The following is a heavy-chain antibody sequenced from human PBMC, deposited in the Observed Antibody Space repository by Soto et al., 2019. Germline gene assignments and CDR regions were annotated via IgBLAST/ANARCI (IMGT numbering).Heavy chain of an antibody. CDR1: GFTFSDYY. CDR2: ISSSSSYT. V-gene: IGHV3-11*06. Sequence: QVQLVESGGGLVKPGGSLRLSCAASGFTFSDYYMNWIRQAPGKGLEWVSYISSSSSYTNYADSVKGRFTISRDNAKNSLYLQMNSVRAEDTAVYYCARGECSGYEYIDYWGQGTLVTGSS. CDR3: ARGECSGYEYIDY. D-gene: IGHD5-12*01. J-gene: IGHJ4*02.